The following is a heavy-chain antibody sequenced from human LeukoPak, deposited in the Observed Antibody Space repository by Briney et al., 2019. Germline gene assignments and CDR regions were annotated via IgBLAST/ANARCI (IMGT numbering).Heavy chain of an antibody. CDR1: GFTFSSYG. CDR2: MWYDGSNK. D-gene: IGHD6-13*01. CDR3: ARPYSSSWYNWFDP. V-gene: IGHV3-33*01. Sequence: PGGSLRLSCAASGFTFSSYGMHWVRQAPGKGLEWVAVMWYDGSNKYYADSVKGRFTISRDNSKNTLYLQMNSLRAEDTAVYYCARPYSSSWYNWFDPWGQGTLVTVSS. J-gene: IGHJ5*02.